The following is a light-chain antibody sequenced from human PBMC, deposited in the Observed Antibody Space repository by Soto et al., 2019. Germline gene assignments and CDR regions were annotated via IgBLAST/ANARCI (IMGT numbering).Light chain of an antibody. CDR3: QQYYSIPFT. J-gene: IGKJ5*01. V-gene: IGKV4-1*01. CDR2: GAS. Sequence: DIVMTQSPDSLAVSLGERASINCKSSQSVLYRSNNKNGIAWYQQTPGQRPKLLIYGASFRPSGVPDRFSGSGSGTDFTLTISSLQAEDVAVYYCQQYYSIPFTFGQGTRLEIK. CDR1: QSVLYRSNNKNG.